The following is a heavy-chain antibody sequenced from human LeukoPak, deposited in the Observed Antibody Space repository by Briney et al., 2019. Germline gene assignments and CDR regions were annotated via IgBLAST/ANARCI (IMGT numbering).Heavy chain of an antibody. CDR2: INSDGSST. Sequence: GGSLRLSCAASGFIFSSYWMHWVRQAPGKGLVWVSRINSDGSSTSYADSVKGRFTISRDNAKNTLYLQMNSLRAEDTAVYYCARASSGSSYYYMDVWGKGTTVTVSS. CDR1: GFIFSSYW. V-gene: IGHV3-74*01. J-gene: IGHJ6*03. D-gene: IGHD3-22*01. CDR3: ARASSGSSYYYMDV.